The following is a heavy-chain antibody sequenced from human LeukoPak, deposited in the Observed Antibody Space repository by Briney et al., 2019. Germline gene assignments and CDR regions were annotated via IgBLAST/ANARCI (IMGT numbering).Heavy chain of an antibody. D-gene: IGHD6-13*01. V-gene: IGHV1-2*04. CDR3: ARDRSSSWYYG. CDR2: INPNSGGT. CDR1: GYTFTGYY. J-gene: IGHJ4*02. Sequence: ASVKVSCKASGYTFTGYYMHWVRQAPGQGLERMGWINPNSGGTNYAQKFQGWVTMTRDTSISTAYMELSRLRSDDTAVYYCARDRSSSWYYGWGQGTLVTVSS.